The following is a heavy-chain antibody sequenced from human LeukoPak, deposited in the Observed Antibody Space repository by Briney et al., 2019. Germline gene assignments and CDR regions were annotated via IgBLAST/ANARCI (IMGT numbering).Heavy chain of an antibody. J-gene: IGHJ6*01. Sequence: LAGGSLRLSCVASGFTFDTYAMGWFRQAPGKGLEWVSVITGSGGNTYYTDSVKGRFSISRDNTKNTLYLQMNSLRAEDSGGYYCAKNLCDMLTGYPWGAMDAWGQGTTVTVSS. CDR2: ITGSGGNT. V-gene: IGHV3-23*01. CDR1: GFTFDTYA. D-gene: IGHD3-9*01. CDR3: AKNLCDMLTGYPWGAMDA.